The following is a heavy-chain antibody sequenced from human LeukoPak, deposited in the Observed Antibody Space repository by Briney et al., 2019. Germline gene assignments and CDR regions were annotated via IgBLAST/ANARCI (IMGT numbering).Heavy chain of an antibody. CDR1: GFTFSNYN. V-gene: IGHV3-72*01. J-gene: IGHJ4*02. CDR2: SRNKARSYTT. D-gene: IGHD3-9*01. CDR3: ARTYYDILTGIRDFDY. Sequence: GGSLKLSCAASGFTFSNYNFYWVRQAPGKGLEWVGRSRNKARSYTTDYAASVKGRFTISRDGSKNSVFLQMNSLKTEDTAVYYCARTYYDILTGIRDFDYWGQGTLVTVSS.